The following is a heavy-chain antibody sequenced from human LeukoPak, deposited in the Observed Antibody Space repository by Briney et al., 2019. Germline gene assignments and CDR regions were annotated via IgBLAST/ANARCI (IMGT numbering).Heavy chain of an antibody. V-gene: IGHV3-48*03. Sequence: GGSLRLSCAASGFTFSSYEMNWVRQAPGKGLGWVSYISSSGSTIYYADSVKGRFTISRDNAKNSLYLQMNSLRAEDTAVYYCARAPPYCSGGSCYGGSDYWGQGTLVTVSS. CDR3: ARAPPYCSGGSCYGGSDY. CDR1: GFTFSSYE. CDR2: ISSSGSTI. J-gene: IGHJ4*02. D-gene: IGHD2-15*01.